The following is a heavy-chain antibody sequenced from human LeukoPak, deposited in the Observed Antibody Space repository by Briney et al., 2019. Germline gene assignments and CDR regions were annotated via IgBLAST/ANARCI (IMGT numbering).Heavy chain of an antibody. Sequence: SETLSLTCTVAGDSISSVNYYWGWVRQPPGKGLEWIGEINHSGSTNYNSSLKSRVTISVDTSKNQFSLKLSSVTAADTAVYYCARFGRKMTAVKRGPNWFDPWGQGTLVTVSS. D-gene: IGHD4-17*01. V-gene: IGHV4-39*07. CDR1: GDSISSVNYY. CDR2: INHSGST. CDR3: ARFGRKMTAVKRGPNWFDP. J-gene: IGHJ5*02.